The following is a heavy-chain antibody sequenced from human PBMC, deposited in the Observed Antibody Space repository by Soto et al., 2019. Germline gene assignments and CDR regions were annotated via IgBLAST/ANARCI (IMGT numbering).Heavy chain of an antibody. CDR1: GDSVSTNSYS. CDR2: IYSSENT. D-gene: IGHD3-10*01. CDR3: ATIWFGECFDY. J-gene: IGHJ4*02. V-gene: IGHV4-39*01. Sequence: PSETLSLTCTVSGDSVSTNSYSWGWIRQSPGKGLEWIGTIYSSENTYYNPSLLSRVTISVDTSKNEFSLRLSSVTAADTAVYYCATIWFGECFDYWGQGTLVTVSS.